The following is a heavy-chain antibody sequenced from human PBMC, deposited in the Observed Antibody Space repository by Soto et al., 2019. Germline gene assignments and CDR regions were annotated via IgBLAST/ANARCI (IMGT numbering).Heavy chain of an antibody. CDR2: ISWNGESI. Sequence: EVQLVESGGGLVQPGRSLRLSCSASGFSFGDYAMQWVRQVPGKGLEWVSSISWNGESIGYADSVKGRFTISRDNGKKSVYLQMTSLRGEDTSLYYCAKDVGSSGWYDGFDSWCQGTLVNVS. CDR1: GFSFGDYA. CDR3: AKDVGSSGWYDGFDS. V-gene: IGHV3-9*01. J-gene: IGHJ4*02. D-gene: IGHD6-19*01.